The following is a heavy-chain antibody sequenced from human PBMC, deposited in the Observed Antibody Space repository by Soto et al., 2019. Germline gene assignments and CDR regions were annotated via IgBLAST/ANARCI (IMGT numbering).Heavy chain of an antibody. CDR1: QVTCSKSW. V-gene: IGHV3-15*07. Sequence: GVSLGLSCAASQVTCSKSWINWARHSPGKGLEWVGRIKSKTDGGTTDFAAPVKGRFAISRDDSKDMVYLQMNSLKTEDTGIYYCTTDSYSTNIVDRHDYWGHGTLVPVSS. CDR3: TTDSYSTNIVDRHDY. J-gene: IGHJ4*01. D-gene: IGHD6-13*01. CDR2: IKSKTDGGTT.